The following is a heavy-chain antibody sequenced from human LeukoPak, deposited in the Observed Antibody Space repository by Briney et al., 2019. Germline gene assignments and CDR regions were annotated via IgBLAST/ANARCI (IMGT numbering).Heavy chain of an antibody. CDR3: AIYDSTSYYFDY. CDR1: GFTFSIYG. V-gene: IGHV3-30*02. Sequence: PGGSLRLSCAASGFTFSIYGMHWVRQAPGKGLEWVAFIRYDGSNKYYADSVKGRFTISRDNSKNTLYLQMNSLRPEDTAVYYCAIYDSTSYYFDYWGQGTLVTVSS. D-gene: IGHD5/OR15-5a*01. CDR2: IRYDGSNK. J-gene: IGHJ4*02.